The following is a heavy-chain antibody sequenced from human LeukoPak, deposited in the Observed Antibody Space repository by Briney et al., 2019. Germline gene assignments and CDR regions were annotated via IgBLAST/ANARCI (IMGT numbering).Heavy chain of an antibody. CDR1: GGSFSGYY. D-gene: IGHD6-19*01. CDR3: AGIAVAVLASPYFFDY. J-gene: IGHJ4*02. V-gene: IGHV4-34*01. Sequence: PSETLSLTCAVYGGSFSGYYWSWIRQPPGKGLEWIGEINHSGSTNYNPSLKSRVTISVDTSKNQFSLKLSSVTAADTAVYYCAGIAVAVLASPYFFDYWGQGTLVTVSS. CDR2: INHSGST.